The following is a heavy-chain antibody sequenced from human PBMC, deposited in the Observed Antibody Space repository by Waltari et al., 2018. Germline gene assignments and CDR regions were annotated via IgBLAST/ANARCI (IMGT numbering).Heavy chain of an antibody. V-gene: IGHV3-21*01. CDR1: GFTFSSYS. D-gene: IGHD2-15*01. CDR2: ISSSSSYR. Sequence: EVQLVESGGGLVKPGGSLRLSCAASGFTFSSYSMNWVRQAPGKGLEWVSSISSSSSYRNYADSVKGRVTISRDKAKNSRYLQMNRLRAEDTAVYYCARAGQIDFIVVVVAATPGNWFDPWGQGTLVTVSS. J-gene: IGHJ5*02. CDR3: ARAGQIDFIVVVVAATPGNWFDP.